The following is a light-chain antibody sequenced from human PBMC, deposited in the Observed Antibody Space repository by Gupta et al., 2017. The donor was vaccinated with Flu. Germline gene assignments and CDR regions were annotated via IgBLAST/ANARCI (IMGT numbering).Light chain of an antibody. V-gene: IGLV3-1*01. Sequence: SNELTQPPSVSVSPGQTASITCSGDRLGDRYACWYQQKPGQSPVLVIYQDTKRPSGIPERFSGSNSGNTATLTISGTQAMDEADYYCQAWDITTNAYFFGTGTKVTVL. J-gene: IGLJ1*01. CDR2: QDT. CDR1: RLGDRY. CDR3: QAWDITTNAYF.